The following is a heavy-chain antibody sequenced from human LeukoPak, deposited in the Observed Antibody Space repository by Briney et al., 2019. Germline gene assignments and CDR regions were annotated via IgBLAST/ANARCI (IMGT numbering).Heavy chain of an antibody. CDR1: GYNFRDYY. D-gene: IGHD2-8*01. Sequence: ASMKVSCKASGYNFRDYYIHWVRHAPGQGLEWMVCINPHSGGTRYAPKFQGRVTMSRDTSINTAYMELRRLRSDDTAVFYCARVDRLYDINHKAAYDIWGQGTRVTVSS. CDR2: INPHSGGT. V-gene: IGHV1-2*02. CDR3: ARVDRLYDINHKAAYDI. J-gene: IGHJ3*02.